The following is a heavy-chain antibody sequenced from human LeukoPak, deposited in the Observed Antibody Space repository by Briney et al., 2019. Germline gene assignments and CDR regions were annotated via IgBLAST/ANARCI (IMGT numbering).Heavy chain of an antibody. J-gene: IGHJ6*02. Sequence: SETLSLTCTVSGGSISSGGYYWSWIRQHPGKGLEWIGYIYYSGSTYYNPSLKSRVTISVDTSKNQFSLKLSSVTAADTAVYYCAREWGYCSGGSCYSEYYGMDVWGQGTTVTVSS. CDR1: GGSISSGGYY. CDR2: IYYSGST. V-gene: IGHV4-31*03. CDR3: AREWGYCSGGSCYSEYYGMDV. D-gene: IGHD2-15*01.